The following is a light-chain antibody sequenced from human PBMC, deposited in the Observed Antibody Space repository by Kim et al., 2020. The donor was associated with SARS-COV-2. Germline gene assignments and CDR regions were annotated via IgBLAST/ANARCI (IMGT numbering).Light chain of an antibody. V-gene: IGKV1-39*01. CDR3: QRSHSDTLLT. CDR1: QSISTY. CDR2: AAS. Sequence: DIQMTQSPSSLAASVGDRVTIACRASQSISTYLNWYQQKPGKAPKLLIYAASTLQSGVPSRFSGSGSGTDFTLTISSLQPEDFATYYCQRSHSDTLLTFGGGTKVDIK. J-gene: IGKJ4*01.